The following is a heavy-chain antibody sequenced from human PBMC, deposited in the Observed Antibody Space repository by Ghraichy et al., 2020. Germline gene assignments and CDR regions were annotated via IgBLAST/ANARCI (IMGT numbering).Heavy chain of an antibody. CDR2: INHSGSP. CDR3: ARGRRIGMIVVVTPNWFDP. Sequence: SETLSLTCAVYGGSISGYYWSWIRQPPGKGLEWIGEINHSGSPNYNPSLKSRVTISVDTSKNQFSLKLSSVTAADTAVYYCARGRRIGMIVVVTPNWFDPGGQGTLVTVSS. D-gene: IGHD3-22*01. CDR1: GGSISGYY. V-gene: IGHV4-34*01. J-gene: IGHJ5*02.